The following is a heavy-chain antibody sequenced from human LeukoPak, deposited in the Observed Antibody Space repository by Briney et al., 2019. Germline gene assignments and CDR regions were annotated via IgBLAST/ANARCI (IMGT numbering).Heavy chain of an antibody. D-gene: IGHD3-22*01. CDR2: IIPIFGTA. CDR3: ASTYYDSSGYYYGDLDY. V-gene: IGHV1-69*05. Sequence: SVKVSCKTSGYTFTGYYIHWVRQAPGQGLEWMGRIIPIFGTANYAQKFQGRVTITTDESTSTAYMELSSLRSEDTAVYYCASTYYDSSGYYYGDLDYWGQGTLVTVSS. J-gene: IGHJ4*02. CDR1: GYTFTGYY.